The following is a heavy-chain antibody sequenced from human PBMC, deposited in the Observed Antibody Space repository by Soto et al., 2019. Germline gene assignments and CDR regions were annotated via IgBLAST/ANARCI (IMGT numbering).Heavy chain of an antibody. CDR1: GFTFSTYA. CDR3: VQDQYSVYGYCDY. J-gene: IGHJ4*02. V-gene: IGHV3-23*01. CDR2: LSPRGTST. Sequence: EVQMLESGGGLVQPGGSLRLSCAASGFTFSTYAMSWFRQAPGQGMDWVSTLSPRGTSTYYADSVKGRFTISRDNSKNTLYLQMNSLRAEDTAVYYCVQDQYSVYGYCDYWGLGTVVTVSS. D-gene: IGHD5-12*01.